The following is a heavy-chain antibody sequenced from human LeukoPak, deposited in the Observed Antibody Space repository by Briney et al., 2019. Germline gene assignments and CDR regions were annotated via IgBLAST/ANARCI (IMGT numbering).Heavy chain of an antibody. D-gene: IGHD3-3*01. CDR1: GGSISSYY. V-gene: IGHV4-4*07. CDR3: ARSHYDFWSGSRNYFDY. CDR2: IYTSGST. J-gene: IGHJ4*02. Sequence: KPSETLCLTCTVSGGSISSYYWSWIRQPAGKGLEWIGRIYTSGSTNYNPSLKSRVTMSVDTSKNQFSLKLSSVTAVDTAVYYCARSHYDFWSGSRNYFDYWGQGTLVTVSS.